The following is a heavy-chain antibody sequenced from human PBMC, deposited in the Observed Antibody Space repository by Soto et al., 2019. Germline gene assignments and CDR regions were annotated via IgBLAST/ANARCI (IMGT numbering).Heavy chain of an antibody. CDR3: ARDFTMGATYSGPSFYSMDV. CDR2: IWFDGTNY. Sequence: QVQLVESGGGVVQPGGSLRLSCAASGFTFSSYGMHWVRQAPGEGLEWVALIWFDGTNYRQADSVRGRFSISRDNSKNTLSLQMDSLRAGDTGVYYCARDFTMGATYSGPSFYSMDVWGQGTTVTVSS. V-gene: IGHV3-33*01. CDR1: GFTFSSYG. J-gene: IGHJ6*02. D-gene: IGHD1-26*01.